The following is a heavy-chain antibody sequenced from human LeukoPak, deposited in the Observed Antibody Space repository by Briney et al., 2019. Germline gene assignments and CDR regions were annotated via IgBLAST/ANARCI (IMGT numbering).Heavy chain of an antibody. CDR1: GYSISSGYY. Sequence: SETLSLTCAVSGYSISSGYYWGWIRQPPGKGLEWIGSIYHSGSTYYNPSLKSRVTISVDTSKNQFSLKLSSVTAEDTAVYYCARRLGGYNYWGQGTLVTVSS. J-gene: IGHJ4*02. V-gene: IGHV4-38-2*01. CDR2: IYHSGST. CDR3: ARRLGGYNY. D-gene: IGHD5-12*01.